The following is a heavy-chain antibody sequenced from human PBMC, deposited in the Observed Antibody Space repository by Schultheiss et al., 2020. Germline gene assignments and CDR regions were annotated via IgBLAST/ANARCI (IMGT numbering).Heavy chain of an antibody. Sequence: SQTLSLTCTVSGGSTNNYYWSWIRQPPGKGLEWIGYIYYSGSTSYNPSLKSRVTISVDTSKNQFSLKLSSVTAADTAVYYCARHNWDWGFDYWGQGTLVTVS. D-gene: IGHD1-7*01. J-gene: IGHJ4*02. CDR2: IYYSGST. V-gene: IGHV4-59*08. CDR3: ARHNWDWGFDY. CDR1: GGSTNNYY.